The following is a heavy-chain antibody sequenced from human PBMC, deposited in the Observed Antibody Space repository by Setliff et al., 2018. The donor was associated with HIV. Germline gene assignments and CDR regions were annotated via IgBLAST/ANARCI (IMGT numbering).Heavy chain of an antibody. D-gene: IGHD3-10*01. CDR1: GYTFASYD. J-gene: IGHJ5*02. V-gene: IGHV1-8*02. CDR2: LTPHSGDT. CDR3: ARGWGLWFGQLSILPLDP. Sequence: VASVKVSCKASGYTFASYDINWRRQAPGQGLEWMGRLTPHSGDTISADRFQGRLVMTTNTSTTTAFMELSSLRSDDTARYFCARGWGLWFGQLSILPLDPWGQGTLVTVSS.